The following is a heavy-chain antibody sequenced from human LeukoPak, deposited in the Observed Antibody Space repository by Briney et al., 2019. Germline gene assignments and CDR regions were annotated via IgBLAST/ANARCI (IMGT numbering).Heavy chain of an antibody. V-gene: IGHV1-18*01. D-gene: IGHD3-3*01. CDR2: ISAYNGNT. CDR3: ARTSFPLLEWTTSIPFDV. Sequence: ASVKVSCKASGYTFTSYGISWVRQAPGQGLEWMGWISAYNGNTNYAQKFQGRVTIRADESTGTVSIELSNLRSEDTAVYYCARTSFPLLEWTTSIPFDVWGQGTLVIVSS. CDR1: GYTFTSYG. J-gene: IGHJ3*01.